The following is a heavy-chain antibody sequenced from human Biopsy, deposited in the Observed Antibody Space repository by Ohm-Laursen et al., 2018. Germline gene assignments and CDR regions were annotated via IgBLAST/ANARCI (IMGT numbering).Heavy chain of an antibody. CDR3: ATPFQYYDSWGGYPPFDH. CDR1: GGTFSNYA. CDR2: IIAVSGLV. J-gene: IGHJ4*02. D-gene: IGHD3-3*01. V-gene: IGHV1-69*10. Sequence: SVKASCKPSGGTFSNYAISWVRQAPGEGLEWMGGIIAVSGLVNYAPKFQGRVSITADKSTTTAYMELSNLKSEDTAVYYCATPFQYYDSWGGYPPFDHWGQGTLVTVSS.